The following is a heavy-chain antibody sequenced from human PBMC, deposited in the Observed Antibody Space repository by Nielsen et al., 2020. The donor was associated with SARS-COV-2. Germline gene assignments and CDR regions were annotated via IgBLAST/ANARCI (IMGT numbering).Heavy chain of an antibody. CDR1: GFTFSSYA. CDR2: ISGSGGST. V-gene: IGHV3-23*01. J-gene: IGHJ4*02. Sequence: GESLKISCAASGFTFSSYAMSWVRQAPGKGLEWVSAISGSGGSTYYADSVKGRFTISRDNSKNTLYLQMNSLRAEDTAVYYCARRYCTNGVCYEGFDYWGQGTLVTVSS. CDR3: ARRYCTNGVCYEGFDY. D-gene: IGHD2-8*01.